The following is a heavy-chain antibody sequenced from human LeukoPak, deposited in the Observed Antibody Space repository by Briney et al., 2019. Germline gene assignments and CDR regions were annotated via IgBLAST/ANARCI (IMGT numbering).Heavy chain of an antibody. CDR2: ISYDGSNK. Sequence: PGRSLRLSCAASGFTFSSYGMHWVRQAPGKGQEWVAVISYDGSNKYYADSVKGRFTISRDNSKNTLYLQMNSLRAEDTAVYYCAKDGHSGYDHWGQGTLVTVSS. CDR3: AKDGHSGYDH. CDR1: GFTFSSYG. J-gene: IGHJ4*02. D-gene: IGHD5-12*01. V-gene: IGHV3-30*18.